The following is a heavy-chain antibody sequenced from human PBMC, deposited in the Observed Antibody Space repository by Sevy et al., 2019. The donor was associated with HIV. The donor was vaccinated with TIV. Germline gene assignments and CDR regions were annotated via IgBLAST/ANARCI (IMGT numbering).Heavy chain of an antibody. Sequence: GGSLRLSCAASGFTFRSHGMHWVRQAPGKGLEWVAFIRYDGSTKYYADSVKGRFTISRDNSKNTLYLQMNSLRAEDTAIYYCAKGLGMVQGALLSEDIWGQGTMVTVSS. CDR1: GFTFRSHG. CDR3: AKGLGMVQGALLSEDI. J-gene: IGHJ3*02. V-gene: IGHV3-30*02. CDR2: IRYDGSTK. D-gene: IGHD3-10*01.